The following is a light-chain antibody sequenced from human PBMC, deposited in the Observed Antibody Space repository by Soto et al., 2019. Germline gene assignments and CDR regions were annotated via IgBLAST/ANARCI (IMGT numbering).Light chain of an antibody. CDR2: ADN. CDR1: ASNIGTFY. CDR3: TSHAGSNNYV. Sequence: QSVLTQPPSASATPGQGVTVSCSGSASNIGTFYVSWYQHLPGTAPKLLIYADNQRPSGVPDRFSGSKSGTSASLAISGLRSGDEADYYCTSHAGSNNYVFGTGTKVTVL. V-gene: IGLV1-47*02. J-gene: IGLJ1*01.